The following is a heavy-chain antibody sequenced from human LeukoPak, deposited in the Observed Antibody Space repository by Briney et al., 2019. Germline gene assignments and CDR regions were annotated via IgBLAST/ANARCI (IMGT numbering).Heavy chain of an antibody. CDR1: GYTFTSYD. J-gene: IGHJ4*02. Sequence: ASVKVSCKASGYTFTSYDINWVRQATGQGLEWMGWMNPNSGNTGYAQKFQGRVTMTRNTSISTAYMELSSLRSEDTAVYYCARAYDSSGYYYFTPPYYFDYWGQATLVTVSS. CDR2: MNPNSGNT. CDR3: ARAYDSSGYYYFTPPYYFDY. D-gene: IGHD3-22*01. V-gene: IGHV1-8*01.